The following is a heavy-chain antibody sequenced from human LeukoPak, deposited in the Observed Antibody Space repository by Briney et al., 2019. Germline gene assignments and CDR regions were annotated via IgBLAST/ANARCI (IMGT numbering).Heavy chain of an antibody. CDR3: ARDGGSTSPSAGYALDI. Sequence: SQTLSLTCTVSGGSISSGGYYWSWIRQHTGKGLEWIGYIYYSGSTYYNPSLKSRVTISVDTSKNQFSLKLSSVTAADTAVYYCARDGGSTSPSAGYALDIWGQGTMVTVSS. J-gene: IGHJ3*02. V-gene: IGHV4-31*03. D-gene: IGHD2-2*01. CDR2: IYYSGST. CDR1: GGSISSGGYY.